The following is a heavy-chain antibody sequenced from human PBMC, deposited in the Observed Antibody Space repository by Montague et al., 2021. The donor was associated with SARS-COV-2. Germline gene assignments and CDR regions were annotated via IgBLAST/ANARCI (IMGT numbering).Heavy chain of an antibody. V-gene: IGHV4-59*01. CDR2: IYYSGST. Sequence: SETLSLTCTVSGGSISSYYRSWIRQPPGKGLEWIGYIYYSGSTNYNPSLKSRVTISVDTSKNQFSLKLSSVTAADTAVYYCARGILTIPFIPAHYYMDVWGKGTTVTVSS. J-gene: IGHJ6*03. CDR3: ARGILTIPFIPAHYYMDV. CDR1: GGSISSYY. D-gene: IGHD3-3*01.